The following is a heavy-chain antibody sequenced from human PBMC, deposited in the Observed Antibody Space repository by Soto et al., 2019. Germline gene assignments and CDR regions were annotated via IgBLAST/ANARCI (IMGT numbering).Heavy chain of an antibody. J-gene: IGHJ4*02. D-gene: IGHD2-15*01. CDR3: ARLRCSGGSCYYFDY. CDR1: GGSISSYY. Sequence: SETLSLTCTVSGGSISSYYWSWIRQPPGKGLEWIGYIYYSGSTNYNPSLKSRATISVDTSKNQFSLKLSSVTAADTGVYYCARLRCSGGSCYYFDYWGQGTLVTVSS. CDR2: IYYSGST. V-gene: IGHV4-59*08.